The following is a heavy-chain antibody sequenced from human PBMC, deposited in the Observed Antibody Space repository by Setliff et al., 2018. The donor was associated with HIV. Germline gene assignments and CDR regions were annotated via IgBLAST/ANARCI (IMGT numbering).Heavy chain of an antibody. V-gene: IGHV4-4*02. Sequence: SETLSLTCAVSGDSVTTSSWWSWVRQSPGKGLEWIGEIYHSGTTYYNPSLKSRVTISVDTSKNQFSLKLSSATAADTAVYYCARRLQFLEFLHGVGGLDVWGQGTTVTVSS. D-gene: IGHD3-3*01. CDR2: IYHSGTT. CDR1: GDSVTTSSW. CDR3: ARRLQFLEFLHGVGGLDV. J-gene: IGHJ6*02.